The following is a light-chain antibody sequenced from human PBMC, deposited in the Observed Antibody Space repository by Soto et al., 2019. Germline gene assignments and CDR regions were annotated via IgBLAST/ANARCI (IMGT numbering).Light chain of an antibody. J-gene: IGKJ1*01. CDR1: QSVSSN. CDR2: GAS. V-gene: IGKV3-15*01. CDR3: QQYNNWPPWT. Sequence: ERVMTQSPATLSVSPGERAILSCRASQSVSSNLAWYQQKPGQAPTLLIYGASTRATGIPARFSGSGSGREFTLTISSLQSEDFAVYYCQQYNNWPPWTFGQGTKVDIK.